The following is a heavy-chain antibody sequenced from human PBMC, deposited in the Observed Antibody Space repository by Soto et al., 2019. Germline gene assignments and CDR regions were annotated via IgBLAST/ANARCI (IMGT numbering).Heavy chain of an antibody. Sequence: SETLSLTCAVYGGSFSGYYWSWIRQPPGKGLEWIGEINHTGSTNYNPSLKSRVTISLDTSKNQFSLKLISVTAADTALYYCAPIVPGYYGMDVWGQGTKVTVPS. V-gene: IGHV4-34*01. CDR1: GGSFSGYY. CDR2: INHTGST. D-gene: IGHD1-26*01. J-gene: IGHJ6*02. CDR3: APIVPGYYGMDV.